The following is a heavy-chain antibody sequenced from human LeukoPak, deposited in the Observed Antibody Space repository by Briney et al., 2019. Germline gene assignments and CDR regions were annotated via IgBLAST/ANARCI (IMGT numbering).Heavy chain of an antibody. CDR2: IWYDGSNK. Sequence: GRSLRLSCAASGFTFSSYGMHWVRQAPGKGLEWVAVIWYDGSNKYYADSVKGRFTISRDNAKNSLYLQMNSLRAEDTAVYYCARSVAGFDYWGQGNLVTVSS. J-gene: IGHJ4*02. D-gene: IGHD6-19*01. CDR1: GFTFSSYG. V-gene: IGHV3-33*03. CDR3: ARSVAGFDY.